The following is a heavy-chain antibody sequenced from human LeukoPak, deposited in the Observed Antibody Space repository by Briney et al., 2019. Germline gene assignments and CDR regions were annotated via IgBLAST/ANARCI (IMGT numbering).Heavy chain of an antibody. CDR1: GFTLSSYS. Sequence: GGSLRLSCAASGFTLSSYSMHWVRQAPGKGLEYVSAISANGDSTYYANSVEGRFIISRDNSKNTLYLQMGSLRAEDMAVYYCARVVDTGYFDFWGQGTLVTVST. V-gene: IGHV3-64*01. J-gene: IGHJ4*02. CDR2: ISANGDST. CDR3: ARVVDTGYFDF. D-gene: IGHD1-26*01.